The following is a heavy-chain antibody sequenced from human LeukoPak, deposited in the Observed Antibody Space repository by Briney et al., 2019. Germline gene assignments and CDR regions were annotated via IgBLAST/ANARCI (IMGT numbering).Heavy chain of an antibody. D-gene: IGHD6-19*01. V-gene: IGHV4-59*05. CDR3: ATLAVAEYYFDY. CDR2: IYYSGST. J-gene: IGHJ4*02. CDR1: GFFFGSYE. Sequence: LRLSCAASGFFFGSYEMNWVRQPPGKGLEWIGSIYYSGSTYYNPSLKSRVTISVDTSKNQFSLKLSFVTAADTAVYYCATLAVAEYYFDYWGQGTLVTVSS.